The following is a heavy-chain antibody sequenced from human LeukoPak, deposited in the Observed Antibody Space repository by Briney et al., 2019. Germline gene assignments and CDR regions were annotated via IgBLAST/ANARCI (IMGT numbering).Heavy chain of an antibody. Sequence: GGSLRLSCAASGFTFSSYAMHWVRQAPGKGLEWVAVISYDGSNKYYADSVKGRFTISRDNPKNTLYLQTNSLRAEDTAVYYCARDPRGGRVATMFIYYYYMDVWGKGTTVTVSS. V-gene: IGHV3-30*04. J-gene: IGHJ6*03. CDR2: ISYDGSNK. CDR3: ARDPRGGRVATMFIYYYYMDV. CDR1: GFTFSSYA. D-gene: IGHD5-12*01.